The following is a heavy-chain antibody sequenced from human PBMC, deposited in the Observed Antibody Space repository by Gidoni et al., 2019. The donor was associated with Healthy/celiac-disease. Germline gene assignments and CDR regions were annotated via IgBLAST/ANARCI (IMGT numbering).Heavy chain of an antibody. J-gene: IGHJ4*02. D-gene: IGHD6-13*01. Sequence: EVQLVASGGGLVKPGGSLRLSCAASGFTFSSYSMNWVRQAPGKGLEWVSSISSSSSYIYYADSVKGRFTISRDNAKNSLYLQMNSLRAEDTAVYYCARTSSGWYVASDLLMSDYWGQGTLVTVSS. CDR2: ISSSSSYI. V-gene: IGHV3-21*01. CDR1: GFTFSSYS. CDR3: ARTSSGWYVASDLLMSDY.